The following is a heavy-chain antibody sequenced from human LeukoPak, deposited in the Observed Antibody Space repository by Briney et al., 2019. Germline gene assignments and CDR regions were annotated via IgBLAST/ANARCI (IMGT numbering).Heavy chain of an antibody. CDR2: ISSSSSYM. Sequence: GGSLRLSCAASGFTFSSYSMNWVRQAPGKGLEWVSSISSSSSYMYYADSVKGRFTISRDNAKNSLYLQMNSLRAEDTAVYYCARGPLEQQHFGGFDYWGQGTLVTVSS. D-gene: IGHD6-13*01. CDR3: ARGPLEQQHFGGFDY. J-gene: IGHJ4*02. CDR1: GFTFSSYS. V-gene: IGHV3-21*01.